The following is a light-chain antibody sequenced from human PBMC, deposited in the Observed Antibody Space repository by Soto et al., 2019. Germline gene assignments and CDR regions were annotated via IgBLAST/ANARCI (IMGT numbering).Light chain of an antibody. V-gene: IGKV3-15*01. CDR1: QSVSSN. Sequence: EIVMTQSPATLSVSPGERATLSCRASQSVSSNLAWYQQKPGQAPRLLIYGASTRAPGIPARFSGSGSGTEFTLTISSLQSEDFAVYYCQQYNNWPPYTFGPGDQAGDQT. CDR3: QQYNNWPPYT. J-gene: IGKJ2*01. CDR2: GAS.